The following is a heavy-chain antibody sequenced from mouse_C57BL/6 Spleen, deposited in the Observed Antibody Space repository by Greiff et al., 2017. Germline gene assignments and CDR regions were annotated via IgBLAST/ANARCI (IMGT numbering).Heavy chain of an antibody. CDR3: ARVGLRRYFDV. CDR1: GYSFTGYY. V-gene: IGHV1-42*01. Sequence: VHVKQSGPELVKPGASVKISCKASGYSFTGYYMNWVKQSPEKSLEWIGEINPSTGGTTYNQKFKAKATLTVDKSSSTAYMQLKSLTSEDSAVYYCARVGLRRYFDVWGTGTTVTVSS. CDR2: INPSTGGT. J-gene: IGHJ1*03. D-gene: IGHD2-4*01.